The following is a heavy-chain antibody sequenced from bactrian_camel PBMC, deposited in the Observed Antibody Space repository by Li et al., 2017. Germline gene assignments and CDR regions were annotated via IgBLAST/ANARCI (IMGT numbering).Heavy chain of an antibody. CDR2: ISSGGSST. J-gene: IGHJ4*01. CDR3: AADLVPLWSWVFTY. CDR1: GFTFSVYP. D-gene: IGHD2*01. Sequence: DVQLVESGGGLVQPGGSLRLSCAASGFTFSVYPMSWVRQAPGKGLERVSTISSGGSSTSYIDSVKGRFTITRDNAKNTVYLQMNTLKPEDTAVYYCAADLVPLWSWVFTYWGQGTQVTVS. V-gene: IGHV3S42*01.